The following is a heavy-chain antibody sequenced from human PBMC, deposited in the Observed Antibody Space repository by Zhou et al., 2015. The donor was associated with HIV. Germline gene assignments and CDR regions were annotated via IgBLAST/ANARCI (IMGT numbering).Heavy chain of an antibody. D-gene: IGHD3-3*01. CDR3: ARADDGITIFDYYYYMDV. CDR2: ISAYNGNT. J-gene: IGHJ6*03. V-gene: IGHV1-18*01. CDR1: GGTFSSYT. Sequence: QVQLVQSGAEVKKPGASVKVSCKASGGTFSSYTISWVRQAPGQGLEWMGWISAYNGNTNYAQKLQGRVTMTTDTSTSTAYMELRSLRSDDTAVYYCARADDGITIFDYYYYMDVWGKGTTVTVSS.